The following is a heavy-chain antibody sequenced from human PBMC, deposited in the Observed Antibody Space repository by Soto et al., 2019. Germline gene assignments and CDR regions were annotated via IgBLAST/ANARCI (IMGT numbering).Heavy chain of an antibody. V-gene: IGHV4-4*02. CDR1: GAPITTTKW. J-gene: IGHJ6*04. CDR3: ATQTISYTWGV. CDR2: LSRGDER. D-gene: IGHD3-16*01. Sequence: QVQLQESGPGLVKPSETLSLTCTVSGAPITTTKWWAWVRLPPGKGLEWIGELSRGDERSSNPSLEGRFTMSLDKSTNHFSLKLTSVTAAYTAIYYWATQTISYTWGVWGRGTSVTVSS.